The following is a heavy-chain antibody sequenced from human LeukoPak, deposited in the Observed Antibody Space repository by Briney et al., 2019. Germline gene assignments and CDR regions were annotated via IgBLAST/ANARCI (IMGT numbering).Heavy chain of an antibody. D-gene: IGHD4-11*01. CDR3: ARDNYEPWDDAFDI. Sequence: PGGSLRLSCAASGFTFSSYGMSWVRQAPGKGLEWVAVISYDGSNKYYADSVKGRFTISRDNSKNTLYLQMNSLRAEDTAVYYCARDNYEPWDDAFDIWGQGTMVTVSS. CDR2: ISYDGSNK. CDR1: GFTFSSYG. V-gene: IGHV3-30*03. J-gene: IGHJ3*02.